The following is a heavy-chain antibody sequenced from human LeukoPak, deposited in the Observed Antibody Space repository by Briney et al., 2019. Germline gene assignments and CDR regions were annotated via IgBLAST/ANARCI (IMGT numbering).Heavy chain of an antibody. Sequence: GASVKVSCKASGYTFTSYGISWVRQAPGQGLEWMGWISAYNGNTNYAQKLQGRVTMTTDTSTSTAYMELRSLRSDDTAVYYCAWLAGQWLERDWFDPWGQGTLVTVSS. V-gene: IGHV1-18*01. D-gene: IGHD6-19*01. CDR2: ISAYNGNT. J-gene: IGHJ5*02. CDR3: AWLAGQWLERDWFDP. CDR1: GYTFTSYG.